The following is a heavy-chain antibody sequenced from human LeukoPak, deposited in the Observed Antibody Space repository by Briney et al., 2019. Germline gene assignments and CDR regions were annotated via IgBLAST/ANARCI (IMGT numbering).Heavy chain of an antibody. J-gene: IGHJ3*02. V-gene: IGHV3-9*03. CDR1: GFTFDDYA. CDR2: ISSNSGSL. Sequence: GGSLRLSCAASGFTFDDYAMHWVRQAPGKGLEWVSSISSNSGSLVYADSVKGRFTISRDNTKSSLYLQMNSLRAEDMALYYCAKRLVSRSWLFDGFDIWGQGTMVIVSS. CDR3: AKRLVSRSWLFDGFDI. D-gene: IGHD5/OR15-5a*01.